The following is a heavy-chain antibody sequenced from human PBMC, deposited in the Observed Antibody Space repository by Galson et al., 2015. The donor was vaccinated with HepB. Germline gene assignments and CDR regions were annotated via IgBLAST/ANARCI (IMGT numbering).Heavy chain of an antibody. CDR1: GYTFTSYG. Sequence: SVKVSCKASGYTFTSYGISWVRQAPGQGLEWMGWISAYNGNTNYAQKLQGRVTMTTDTSTSTAYMELRSLRSDDTAVYYCARVGGGSYAGGYYYYGMDVWGQGTTVTVSS. J-gene: IGHJ6*02. V-gene: IGHV1-18*01. D-gene: IGHD1-26*01. CDR3: ARVGGGSYAGGYYYYGMDV. CDR2: ISAYNGNT.